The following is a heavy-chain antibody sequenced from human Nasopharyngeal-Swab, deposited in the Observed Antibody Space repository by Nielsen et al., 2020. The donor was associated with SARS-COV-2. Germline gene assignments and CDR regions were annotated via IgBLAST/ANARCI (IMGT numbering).Heavy chain of an antibody. CDR3: ARGRYNPY. CDR2: IDAGGGNT. D-gene: IGHD3-9*01. V-gene: IGHV3-23*01. J-gene: IGHJ4*02. Sequence: GESLKISCAASGFTFSTYAMTWVRQAPGKGLEWVSTIDAGGGNTWYADSVKGRFTISRDNAKNSLYLQMNSLSAEDTAVYYCARGRYNPYWGQGTLVTVSS. CDR1: GFTFSTYA.